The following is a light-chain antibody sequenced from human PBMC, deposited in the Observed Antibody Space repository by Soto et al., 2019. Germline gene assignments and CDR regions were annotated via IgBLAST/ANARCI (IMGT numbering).Light chain of an antibody. CDR2: RGN. CDR1: SSNIGRDY. CDR3: VAWDDSLSGYV. J-gene: IGLJ1*01. Sequence: QPVLTQPPSVSGTPGQRVNISCSGSSSNIGRDYVYWYQQVPGTAPKLLIYRGNQRPSGVPDRFSGSKSGTSASLAISGLRSDDESDYYCVAWDDSLSGYVFGTGTKLTVL. V-gene: IGLV1-47*01.